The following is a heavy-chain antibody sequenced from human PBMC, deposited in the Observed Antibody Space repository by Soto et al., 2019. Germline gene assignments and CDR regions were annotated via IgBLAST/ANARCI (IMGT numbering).Heavy chain of an antibody. CDR2: IIPIFGTA. D-gene: IGHD3-10*01. J-gene: IGHJ6*02. V-gene: IGHV1-69*06. CDR3: ARADGYYGSGSYSMIAPDGYYYYGMDV. Sequence: SVKVSCKASGGTFSSYAISWVRQAPGQGLEWMGGIIPIFGTANYAQKFQGRVTITADKSTSTAYMELSSLRSEDTAVYYCARADGYYGSGSYSMIAPDGYYYYGMDVWGQGTTVTV. CDR1: GGTFSSYA.